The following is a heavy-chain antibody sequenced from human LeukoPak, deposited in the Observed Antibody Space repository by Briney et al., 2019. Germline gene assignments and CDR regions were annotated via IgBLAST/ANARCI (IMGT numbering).Heavy chain of an antibody. V-gene: IGHV1-24*01. CDR1: GYTLTELS. D-gene: IGHD1-26*01. CDR2: FGPEDGET. Sequence: ASVKVSCKVSGYTLTELSMHWVRQAPGKGLEWMGGFGPEDGETIYAQKFQGRVTMTEDTSTDTAYMELSSLRSEDTAVYYCATAREQWELTTFDYWGQGTLVTVSS. CDR3: ATAREQWELTTFDY. J-gene: IGHJ4*02.